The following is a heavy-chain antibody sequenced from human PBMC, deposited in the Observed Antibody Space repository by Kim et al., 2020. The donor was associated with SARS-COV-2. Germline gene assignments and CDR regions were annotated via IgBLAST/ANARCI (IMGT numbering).Heavy chain of an antibody. CDR1: GYSISSDYS. D-gene: IGHD6-13*01. CDR2: IYHSGTT. V-gene: IGHV4-38-2*02. J-gene: IGHJ4*02. CDR3: ARGPGIAAAGNLYY. Sequence: SETLSLTCTVSGYSISSDYSWGWIRQPPGKGLEWIAIIYHSGTTYHNPSLKSRVTMSVDTSKNQSSLKRSSVTAADTAVYYCARGPGIAAAGNLYYWGQG.